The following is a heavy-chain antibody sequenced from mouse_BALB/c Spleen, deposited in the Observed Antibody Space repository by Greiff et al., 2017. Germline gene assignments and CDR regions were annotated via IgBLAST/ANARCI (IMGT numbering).Heavy chain of an antibody. J-gene: IGHJ3*01. CDR2: IWSGGST. CDR1: GFSLTSYG. CDR3: AREGGNYGGVAY. Sequence: VKLVESGPGLVQPSQSLSITCTVSGFSLTSYGVHWVRQSPGKGLEWLGVIWSGGSTDYNAAFISRLSISKDNSKSQVFFKMNSLQANDTAMYYCAREGGNYGGVAYWGQGTLVTVSA. D-gene: IGHD2-1*01. V-gene: IGHV2-2*02.